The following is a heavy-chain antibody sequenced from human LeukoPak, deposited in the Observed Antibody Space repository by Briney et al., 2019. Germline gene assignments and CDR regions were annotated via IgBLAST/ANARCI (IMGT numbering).Heavy chain of an antibody. J-gene: IGHJ4*02. D-gene: IGHD2-2*01. V-gene: IGHV3-30*19. CDR1: GFTFSAYG. CDR2: ISFDGSEK. Sequence: GRSLRLSCVTSGFTFSAYGLQWVRQAPGKGLEWVAVISFDGSEKYYADSVKGRFTISTDYSRNTLYLEMNSLRADDTAVYFCARSQLQYGSTSSCYVFDSWGQGTLVTVSS. CDR3: ARSQLQYGSTSSCYVFDS.